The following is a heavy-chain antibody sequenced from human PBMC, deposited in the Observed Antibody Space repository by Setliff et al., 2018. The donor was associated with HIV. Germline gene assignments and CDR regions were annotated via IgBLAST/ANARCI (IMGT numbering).Heavy chain of an antibody. CDR3: ARYCGGDCYPSAYYMDV. J-gene: IGHJ6*03. D-gene: IGHD2-21*01. CDR1: GGSISSRSYY. CDR2: IYSNGNT. V-gene: IGHV4-61*02. Sequence: SETLSLTCTVSGGSISSRSYYWSWLRQPAGKGLEWIGRIYSNGNTDYNPSLKSRVTMSVDTSKNQFSLKLNSLIAADTAVYYCARYCGGDCYPSAYYMDVWGKGTTVTVSS.